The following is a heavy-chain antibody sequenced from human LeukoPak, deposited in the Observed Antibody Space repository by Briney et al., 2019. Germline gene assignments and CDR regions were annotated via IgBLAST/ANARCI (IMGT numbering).Heavy chain of an antibody. J-gene: IGHJ4*02. D-gene: IGHD5-18*01. Sequence: GGSLGLSCAASGFTFSTFAMIWVRQPPGKGLEWVSSIFPSGGEIHYADSVRGRFTIYRDNSKSILSLQMNSLRAEDTAIYYCATYRQVLLPFESWGQGTLVTVSS. V-gene: IGHV3-23*01. CDR2: IFPSGGEI. CDR3: ATYRQVLLPFES. CDR1: GFTFSTFA.